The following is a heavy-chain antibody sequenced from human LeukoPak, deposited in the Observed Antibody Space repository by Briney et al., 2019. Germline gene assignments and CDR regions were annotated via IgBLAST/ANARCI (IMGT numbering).Heavy chain of an antibody. CDR2: INHSGST. V-gene: IGHV4-34*01. Sequence: SETLSLTCAVYGGSFSSYYWSWIRQPPGKGLEWIGEINHSGSTNYNPSLKSRVTISVDTSKNQFSLKLSSVTAADTAVYYCARGGGMRYYYGSGSPYKTWGQGTLVTVSS. CDR3: ARGGGMRYYYGSGSPYKT. J-gene: IGHJ5*02. CDR1: GGSFSSYY. D-gene: IGHD3-10*01.